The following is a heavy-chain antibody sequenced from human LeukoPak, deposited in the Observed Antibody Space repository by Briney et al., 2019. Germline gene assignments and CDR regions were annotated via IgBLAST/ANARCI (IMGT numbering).Heavy chain of an antibody. V-gene: IGHV3-30*01. CDR2: ISYDGSNK. J-gene: IGHJ4*02. CDR1: GFTFSSYA. D-gene: IGHD6-6*01. CDR3: AREEGSLSEMDY. Sequence: PGRSLRLSCAASGFTFSSYAMHWVRQAPGKGLEWVAVISYDGSNKYYADSVKGRFTISRDNSKNTLYLQMNSLRAEDTAVYYCAREEGSLSEMDYWGQGTLVTVSS.